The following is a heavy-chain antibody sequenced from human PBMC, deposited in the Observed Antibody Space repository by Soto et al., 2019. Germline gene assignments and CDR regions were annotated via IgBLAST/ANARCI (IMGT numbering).Heavy chain of an antibody. CDR3: AREISGQPFDH. CDR2: IWYDGSKK. Sequence: QVQLVESGGGVVQPGRSLRLSCAASGFSFSSYAMHWVRQAPGKGLEWVSLIWYDGSKKFYVDSVKGRFTISRDNSKNTLYLQMNSPRADDTAVYYCAREISGQPFDHWGQGTLVTVAS. J-gene: IGHJ4*02. D-gene: IGHD1-1*01. V-gene: IGHV3-33*01. CDR1: GFSFSSYA.